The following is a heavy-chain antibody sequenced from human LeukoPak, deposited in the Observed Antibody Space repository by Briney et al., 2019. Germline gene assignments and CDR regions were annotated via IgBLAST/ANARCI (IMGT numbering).Heavy chain of an antibody. CDR1: GGSISSYY. D-gene: IGHD3-10*01. V-gene: IGHV4-59*08. CDR2: IYYSGST. J-gene: IGHJ5*02. Sequence: SETLSLTCTVSGGSISSYYWSWIRQPPGKGLEWIGYIYYSGSTNYNPSLKSRVTISVDTSKNQFSLKPSSVTAADTAVYYCARLLTMVGFDPWGQGTLVTVSS. CDR3: ARLLTMVGFDP.